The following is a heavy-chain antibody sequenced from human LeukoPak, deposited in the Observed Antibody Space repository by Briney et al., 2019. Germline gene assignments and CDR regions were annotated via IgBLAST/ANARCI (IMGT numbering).Heavy chain of an antibody. V-gene: IGHV3-53*01. J-gene: IGHJ2*01. CDR2: IYQAGNT. CDR1: GFTVSSNY. D-gene: IGHD3-22*01. CDR3: ARVLLDTSGDQYWYYDL. Sequence: GGSLRLSCAASGFTVSSNYMNWVRQAPERGPEWGSVIYQAGNTFYADSVKGRFTMSRDNSKNKLYLQINSLRAEDTAVYYCARVLLDTSGDQYWYYDLWGRGTLVTVSS.